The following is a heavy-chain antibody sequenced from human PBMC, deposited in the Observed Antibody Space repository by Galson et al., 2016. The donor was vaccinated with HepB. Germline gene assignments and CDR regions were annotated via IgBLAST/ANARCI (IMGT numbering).Heavy chain of an antibody. CDR2: INHSGST. CDR3: ARAGLLWFGELVY. Sequence: SETLSLTCDVSGGSVSSSNWWSWVRQPPGKGLEWIGEINHSGSTNYNPSLKSRVTISVDTSKNQFSLKLSSVTAADTAVYYCARAGLLWFGELVYWGQGTLVTVSS. V-gene: IGHV4-4*02. D-gene: IGHD3-10*01. CDR1: GGSVSSSNW. J-gene: IGHJ4*02.